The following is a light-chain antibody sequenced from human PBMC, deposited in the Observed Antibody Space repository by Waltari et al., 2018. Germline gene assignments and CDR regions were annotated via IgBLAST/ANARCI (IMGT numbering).Light chain of an antibody. CDR2: SSS. Sequence: DTLMTQSPSSLSASVGDRVTITCPASQAISTYVNWYQQTPGMAPKLLIFSSSTLHRGVSSRFSGSGSGTEFTLTISNLQPDDFATYYCQQSYSAPLAFGGGTKLDI. V-gene: IGKV1-39*01. J-gene: IGKJ4*01. CDR1: QAISTY. CDR3: QQSYSAPLA.